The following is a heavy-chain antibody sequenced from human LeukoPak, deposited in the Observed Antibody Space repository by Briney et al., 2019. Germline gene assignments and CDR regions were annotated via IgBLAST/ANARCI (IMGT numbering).Heavy chain of an antibody. CDR2: IYYSGST. CDR1: GGTINSYY. CDR3: ARRLAAAGTSYFDY. D-gene: IGHD6-13*01. Sequence: PSETLSLTCTVSGGTINSYYWSWIRRPPGKGLEWIGYIYYSGSTNYNPSLKSRVTISVDTSKNQFSLKLSSVTAADTAVYYCARRLAAAGTSYFDYWGQGTLVTVSS. V-gene: IGHV4-59*01. J-gene: IGHJ4*02.